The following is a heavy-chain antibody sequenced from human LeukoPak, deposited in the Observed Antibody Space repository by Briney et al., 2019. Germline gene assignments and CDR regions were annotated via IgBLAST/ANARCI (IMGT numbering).Heavy chain of an antibody. J-gene: IGHJ4*02. CDR3: ARAHYYDSSGYFLYYFDY. Sequence: NPSETLSLTCAVYGGSFSGYYWSWIRQPPGKGLEWIGEINHSGSTNYNPSLKSRVTISVDTSKNQFSLKLSSVTAADTAVYYCARAHYYDSSGYFLYYFDYWGQGTLVTVSS. V-gene: IGHV4-34*01. CDR2: INHSGST. CDR1: GGSFSGYY. D-gene: IGHD3-22*01.